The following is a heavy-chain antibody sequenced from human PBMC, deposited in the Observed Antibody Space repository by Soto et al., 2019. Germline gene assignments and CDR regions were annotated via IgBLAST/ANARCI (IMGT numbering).Heavy chain of an antibody. Sequence: QVQLQESGPGLVKPSETLSLTCTVSGGSISTYYWSWIRQPPGKGLEWIGYIYYSGSTNYNPSLKSRVTMSVDTSKKQFSLKLTSVTAADTAVYYCARAPREVGGTGFDYWGQGALVTVSS. CDR3: ARAPREVGGTGFDY. J-gene: IGHJ4*02. D-gene: IGHD1-26*01. V-gene: IGHV4-59*01. CDR1: GGSISTYY. CDR2: IYYSGST.